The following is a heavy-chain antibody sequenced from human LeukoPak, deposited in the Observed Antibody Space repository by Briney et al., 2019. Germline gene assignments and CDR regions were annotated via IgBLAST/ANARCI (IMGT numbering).Heavy chain of an antibody. Sequence: SETLSLTCAVYGGSFSGYYWSWIRQPPGKGLEWIGEINHNGSTNYNPSLKSRVTISVDTSKNQFSLKLSSVTAADTAVYYCARDFRYPDFWSGSYAFDIWGQGTMVTVSS. CDR3: ARDFRYPDFWSGSYAFDI. CDR1: GGSFSGYY. J-gene: IGHJ3*02. D-gene: IGHD3-3*01. CDR2: INHNGST. V-gene: IGHV4-34*01.